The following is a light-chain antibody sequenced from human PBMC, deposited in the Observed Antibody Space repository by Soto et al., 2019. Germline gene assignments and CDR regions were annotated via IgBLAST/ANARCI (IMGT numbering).Light chain of an antibody. CDR1: QTVGRY. CDR2: DAS. J-gene: IGKJ1*01. Sequence: EIVLTQSPATLSLSPGDRVTLSCTASQTVGRYLSWYQHSPGQGPRLLVYDASNRATGIPARFSGSGSETDFTLTISSLEPEDFGTYYCLQDYNYPRMFGQGTKVEIK. V-gene: IGKV3-11*01. CDR3: LQDYNYPRM.